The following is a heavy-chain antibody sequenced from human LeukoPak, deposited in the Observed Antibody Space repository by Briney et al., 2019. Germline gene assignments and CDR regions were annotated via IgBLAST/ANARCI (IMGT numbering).Heavy chain of an antibody. CDR1: GGTFSSYA. J-gene: IGHJ6*02. CDR3: ARVDLGVVITYYYGMDV. V-gene: IGHV1-69*01. Sequence: SVKVSCEASGGTFSSYAISWVRQAPGQGLEWMGGIITIFGTANYAQKFQGRVTITADESTSTAYMELSSLRSEDTAVYYCARVDLGVVITYYYGMDVWGQGTTVTVSS. CDR2: IITIFGTA. D-gene: IGHD3-3*01.